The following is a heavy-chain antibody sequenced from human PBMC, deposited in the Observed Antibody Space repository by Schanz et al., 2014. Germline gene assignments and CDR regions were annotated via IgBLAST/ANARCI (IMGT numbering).Heavy chain of an antibody. D-gene: IGHD6-13*01. CDR1: GFTFSDYY. CDR3: ARDSGSSSWYPSDY. J-gene: IGHJ4*02. Sequence: QVYLVESGGDLVKPGGSLRLSCAASGFTFSDYYMAWIRQAPGKGLEWLAVMSYDGSNKYYADSVKGRFTISRDTPKNTLYVQMNSLRADDTAVYYCARDSGSSSWYPSDYWGQGTLVTVSS. V-gene: IGHV3-30-3*01. CDR2: MSYDGSNK.